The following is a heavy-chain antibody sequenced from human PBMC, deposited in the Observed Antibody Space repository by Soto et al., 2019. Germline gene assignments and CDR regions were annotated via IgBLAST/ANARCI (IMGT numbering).Heavy chain of an antibody. D-gene: IGHD6-19*01. Sequence: QVPLVQSGAEVKKPGASVKVSCKASGYTFTSYGISWVRQAPGQGLEWMGWISAYNGNTNYAQKLQGRVTMTTDTSTSTAYMELRSLRSDDTAVYYCARNPHSYSSGWYGRGDYWGQGTLVTVSS. CDR2: ISAYNGNT. CDR3: ARNPHSYSSGWYGRGDY. J-gene: IGHJ4*02. CDR1: GYTFTSYG. V-gene: IGHV1-18*01.